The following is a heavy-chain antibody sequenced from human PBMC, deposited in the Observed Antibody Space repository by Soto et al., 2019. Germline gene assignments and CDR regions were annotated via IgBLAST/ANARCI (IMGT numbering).Heavy chain of an antibody. CDR3: ARGPLIGVAHQFDP. CDR1: GGSISSGGYS. J-gene: IGHJ5*02. V-gene: IGHV4-30-2*01. Sequence: PSETLSLTCAVSGGSISSGGYSWSWIRQPPGKGLEWIGYIYHSGSTYYNPSLKSRVTISVDRSKNQFSLKLSSVTAADTAVYYCARGPLIGVAHQFDPWGQGTLVTVSS. CDR2: IYHSGST. D-gene: IGHD2-15*01.